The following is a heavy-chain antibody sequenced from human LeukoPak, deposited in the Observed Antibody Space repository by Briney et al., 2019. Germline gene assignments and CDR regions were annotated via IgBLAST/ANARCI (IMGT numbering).Heavy chain of an antibody. V-gene: IGHV4-34*01. CDR2: INHSGST. CDR1: GGSFSGYY. D-gene: IGHD4-23*01. CDR3: ARLRGGGQDFDY. Sequence: SETLSLTCAVYGGSFSGYYWSWIRQPPGKGLEWIGEINHSGSTNYNPSLKSRVTISVDTSKNQCSLKLSSVTAADTAVYYCARLRGGGQDFDYWGQGTLVTVSS. J-gene: IGHJ4*02.